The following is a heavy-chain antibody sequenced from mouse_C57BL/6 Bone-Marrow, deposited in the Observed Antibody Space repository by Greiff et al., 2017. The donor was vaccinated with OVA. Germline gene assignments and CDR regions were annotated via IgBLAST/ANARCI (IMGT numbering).Heavy chain of an antibody. V-gene: IGHV3-3*01. CDR1: GFSINSDCY. Sequence: EVHLVESGPSLVRPSQTLSLTCTVTGFSINSDCYWIWIRQFPGNKLEYIGYTFYSGITYYNPSLESRTYITRDTSKNHFSLKLSSVTTEDTATYYCARGETAHYAMDYWGQGTSVTVSS. D-gene: IGHD3-2*01. CDR3: ARGETAHYAMDY. J-gene: IGHJ4*01. CDR2: TFYSGIT.